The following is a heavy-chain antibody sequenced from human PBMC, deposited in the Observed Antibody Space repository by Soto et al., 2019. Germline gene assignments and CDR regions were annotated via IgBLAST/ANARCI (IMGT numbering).Heavy chain of an antibody. CDR1: GVSFSGYY. J-gene: IGHJ4*02. Sequence: QVQLQQWGAGLLKPSETLSLTCAVFGVSFSGYYWNWIRQPPGKGLEWIGEINHSGSTNYNPSLKXRXTXSXXTSKNQFSLKLSSVTAADTAVYYCARGWGSGVFDYWGQGTLVTVSS. D-gene: IGHD6-19*01. CDR2: INHSGST. CDR3: ARGWGSGVFDY. V-gene: IGHV4-34*01.